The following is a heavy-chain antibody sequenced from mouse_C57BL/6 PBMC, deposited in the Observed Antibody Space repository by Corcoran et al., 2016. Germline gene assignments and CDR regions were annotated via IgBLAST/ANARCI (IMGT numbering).Heavy chain of an antibody. J-gene: IGHJ4*01. V-gene: IGHV1-80*01. Sequence: QVQLQQSGAELVKPGASVKISCKASGYAFSSYWMNWVKQRPGKGLEWIGQIYPGDGDTNYNGKFKGKATLTADKSSSTAYMQLSSLTSEDSAVYFCARSHDGYYVIYYAMDYWGQGTSVTVSS. CDR1: GYAFSSYW. CDR3: ARSHDGYYVIYYAMDY. CDR2: IYPGDGDT. D-gene: IGHD2-3*01.